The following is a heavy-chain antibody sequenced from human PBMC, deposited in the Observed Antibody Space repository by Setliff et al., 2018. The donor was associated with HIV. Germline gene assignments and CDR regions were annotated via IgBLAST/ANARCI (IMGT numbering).Heavy chain of an antibody. CDR2: ISPYNGNT. Sequence: ASVKVSCKASGYTLSTYSISWVRQAPGQGLEWLGWISPYNGNTKYAEKFQGRVTMTTDTSTRTAYMDLRSLRYEGTAVYFCVREGGAIFGVVIEGPAFDIWGQGTMVTVSS. CDR1: GYTLSTYS. V-gene: IGHV1-18*01. D-gene: IGHD3-3*01. CDR3: VREGGAIFGVVIEGPAFDI. J-gene: IGHJ3*02.